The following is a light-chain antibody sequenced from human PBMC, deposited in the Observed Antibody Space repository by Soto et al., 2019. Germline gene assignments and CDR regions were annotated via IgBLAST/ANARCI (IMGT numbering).Light chain of an antibody. V-gene: IGLV2-8*01. CDR3: SAYAGSSTWV. Sequence: QSVPTQPPSASGSPGQSVTFSCTGTSSDVGGYNYVSWYQQYPGKAPKLMIYEDYKRPSGVPDRFSGSKSGNTASLTVSGLQPEDEADYYCSAYAGSSTWVFGGGTKLTVL. CDR1: SSDVGGYNY. J-gene: IGLJ2*01. CDR2: EDY.